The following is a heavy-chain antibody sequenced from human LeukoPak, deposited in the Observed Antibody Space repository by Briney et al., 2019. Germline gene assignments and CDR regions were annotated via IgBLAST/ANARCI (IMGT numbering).Heavy chain of an antibody. Sequence: GGSLRLSCTASGSTFRTYGMHWVRQAPGKGLEWMAVVSYGGTDKYYADSVKGRFTISRDNSKNMLYLQMNSLRAEDTAVYYCAKADGSGSYFDHWGQGTLVPVSS. CDR2: VSYGGTDK. CDR1: GSTFRTYG. V-gene: IGHV3-30*18. J-gene: IGHJ4*02. CDR3: AKADGSGSYFDH. D-gene: IGHD3-10*01.